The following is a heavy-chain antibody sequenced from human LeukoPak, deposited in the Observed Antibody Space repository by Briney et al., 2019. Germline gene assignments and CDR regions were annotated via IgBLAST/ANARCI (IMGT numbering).Heavy chain of an antibody. CDR3: AREDGSGSYFVDY. V-gene: IGHV3-7*01. D-gene: IGHD3-10*01. J-gene: IGHJ4*02. CDR2: IKQDGSEK. CDR1: GFTFSSYW. Sequence: SGGSLRLSCAASGFTFSSYWMSWVRQAPGKGLEWVANIKQDGSEKYYVDSVKGRFTISRDNAKNSLYLQMNSLRAEDTAVYYCAREDGSGSYFVDYWGQGTLATVSS.